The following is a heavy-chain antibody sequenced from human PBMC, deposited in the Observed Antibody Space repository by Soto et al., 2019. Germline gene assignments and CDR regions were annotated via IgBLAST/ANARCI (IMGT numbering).Heavy chain of an antibody. J-gene: IGHJ4*02. CDR1: GGTFSSYA. D-gene: IGHD3-22*01. V-gene: IGHV1-69*13. CDR3: AARVNYDSSDY. Sequence: ASVKVSCKASGGTFSSYAISWVRQAPGQGLEWMGGIIPIFVTANYAQKFQGRVTITAEESRSTAYMELSSLRSEDTAVYYCAARVNYDSSDYWGKGTLVTVSS. CDR2: IIPIFVTA.